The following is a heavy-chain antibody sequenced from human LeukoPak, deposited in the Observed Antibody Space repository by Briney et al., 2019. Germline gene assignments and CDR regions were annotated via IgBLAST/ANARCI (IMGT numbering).Heavy chain of an antibody. D-gene: IGHD2-2*02. J-gene: IGHJ4*02. V-gene: IGHV3-23*01. CDR3: AKDWRLYYYFDY. CDR2: ISGSGGST. CDR1: GFTFSSYA. Sequence: GGSLRLSCAASGFTFSSYAMSWVRQAPGKGLEWVSAISGSGGSTYYADSVKGRFTISRDNSKNTLYLQMNNLRAEDTAVYYCAKDWRLYYYFDYWGQGTLVTVSS.